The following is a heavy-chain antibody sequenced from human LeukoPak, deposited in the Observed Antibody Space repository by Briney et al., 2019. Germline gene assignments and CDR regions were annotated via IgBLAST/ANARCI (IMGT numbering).Heavy chain of an antibody. Sequence: PGGSLRLSCAASGFTFTSYYMHWVRQAPGQGLEWMGFINPSGGSTVYAQKFQGRVTMTRDTSTSTVYMELSSLRSEDTAVYYCARNVGSGFDYWGQGTLVTVSS. D-gene: IGHD1-26*01. V-gene: IGHV1-46*01. CDR1: GFTFTSYY. CDR3: ARNVGSGFDY. J-gene: IGHJ4*02. CDR2: INPSGGST.